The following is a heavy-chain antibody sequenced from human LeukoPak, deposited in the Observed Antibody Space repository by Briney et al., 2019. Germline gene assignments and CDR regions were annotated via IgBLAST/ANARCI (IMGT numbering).Heavy chain of an antibody. D-gene: IGHD1-26*01. V-gene: IGHV3-23*01. Sequence: SGGSLRLSCAASGFTFSSYAMSWVRQAPGKGLEWVSAISGSGVSTFYTDSVKGRFTISRDRSKNTLYLQIDSLRAEDTAVYYCARSVDYWGQGTLVIVSS. CDR3: ARSVDY. CDR2: ISGSGVST. CDR1: GFTFSSYA. J-gene: IGHJ4*02.